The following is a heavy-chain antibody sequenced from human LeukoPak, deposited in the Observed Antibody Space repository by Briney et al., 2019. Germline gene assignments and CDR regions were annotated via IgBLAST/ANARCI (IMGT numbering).Heavy chain of an antibody. D-gene: IGHD6-19*01. V-gene: IGHV1-2*02. Sequence: ASLKVSSKPSGYTFTAYDLTWGRQAPGHGLEWMGWINPNTGATIYAEKFQGRVTMTRDKSIDTAYMEMRSLRSDDTAVYYCARDRVGSGWSRPWYFEFWGQGTLITVSS. CDR3: ARDRVGSGWSRPWYFEF. CDR1: GYTFTAYD. CDR2: INPNTGAT. J-gene: IGHJ4*02.